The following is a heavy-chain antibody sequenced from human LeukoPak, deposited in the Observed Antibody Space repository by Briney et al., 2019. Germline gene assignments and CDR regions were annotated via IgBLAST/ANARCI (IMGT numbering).Heavy chain of an antibody. CDR3: ASSRDGYRH. V-gene: IGHV3-74*01. Sequence: GGSLRLSCAASGFTFSTYWMHWVRQALGKGLVWVSRINSDGSTTTYVDSVKGRFTISRDNAKNTLYLQMNSLRAEDTAVYYCASSRDGYRHWGQGTLVTVSS. CDR2: INSDGSTT. D-gene: IGHD5-24*01. CDR1: GFTFSTYW. J-gene: IGHJ4*02.